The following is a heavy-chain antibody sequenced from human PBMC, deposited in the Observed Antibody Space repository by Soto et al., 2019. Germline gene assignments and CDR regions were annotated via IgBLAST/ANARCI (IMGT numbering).Heavy chain of an antibody. V-gene: IGHV3-23*01. Sequence: EVQLLDSGGGLVQPGGSLRLSCAASGFTFSSYAMTWVRQAPGKGLEWVSSISGSGGSRYYADSVKGRFTISRDQSKNTLYLQMNSLRVEDTAVYYGVKDDGYGDYVPSASDYWGQGTLVTVSS. D-gene: IGHD4-17*01. J-gene: IGHJ4*02. CDR1: GFTFSSYA. CDR3: VKDDGYGDYVPSASDY. CDR2: ISGSGGSR.